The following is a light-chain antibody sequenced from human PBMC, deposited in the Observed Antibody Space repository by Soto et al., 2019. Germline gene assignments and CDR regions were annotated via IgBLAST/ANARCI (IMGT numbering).Light chain of an antibody. CDR3: CSYALSSSYV. CDR1: SGDVGSYSH. J-gene: IGLJ1*01. Sequence: QSVLTQPASVSGSPGQSITIACTGTSGDVGSYSHVSWYQQHPGKAPRLIIYEGSKRPSGVSHRFSASRSDKTASLTISGFQSEDEAAYYGCSYALSSSYVFGTGTKVTVL. V-gene: IGLV2-23*01. CDR2: EGS.